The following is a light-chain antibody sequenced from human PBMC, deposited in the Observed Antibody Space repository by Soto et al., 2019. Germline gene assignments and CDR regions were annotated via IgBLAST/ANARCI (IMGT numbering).Light chain of an antibody. J-gene: IGLJ1*01. CDR3: SSYTTSSTYV. CDR2: EVT. Sequence: QSALTQPASVSGSPGQSVTISCTGSSSDVGVYNFVSWYQQHPAKAPKLMIYEVTNRPSGVSNHFSGSKSDNTASLTISGLQPEDEADYYCSSYTTSSTYVFGTGTKVTVL. V-gene: IGLV2-14*01. CDR1: SSDVGVYNF.